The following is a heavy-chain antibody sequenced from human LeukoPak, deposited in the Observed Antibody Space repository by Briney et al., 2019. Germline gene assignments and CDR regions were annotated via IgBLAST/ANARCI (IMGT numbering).Heavy chain of an antibody. V-gene: IGHV4-34*01. CDR3: ARGRKGYYYGSGSYYRDHNWFDP. Sequence: SETLSLTCAVYGGSFSGYYWSWIRQPPGKGLEWIGEINHSGSTNYNPSLTSRVNISVDTSKNPFSLKLSSVTAAEKAVYYCARGRKGYYYGSGSYYRDHNWFDPWGQGTLVTVSS. J-gene: IGHJ5*02. CDR1: GGSFSGYY. D-gene: IGHD3-10*01. CDR2: INHSGST.